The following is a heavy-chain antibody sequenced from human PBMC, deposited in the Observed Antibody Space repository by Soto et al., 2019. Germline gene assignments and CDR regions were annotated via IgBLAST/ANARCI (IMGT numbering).Heavy chain of an antibody. CDR1: GYTFTIYT. D-gene: IGHD1-26*01. J-gene: IGHJ6*02. Sequence: QVQLVQSGAEVKKPGSSGKVSCKSSGYTFTIYTVTWVRQAPGQGLEWMGRIIPIFTQTNYAQKFQDRVTITADKSTSTVYMELSGLRYEDTAVYYCARGGVGAAGGMDVWGQGTTVTVSS. CDR3: ARGGVGAAGGMDV. CDR2: IIPIFTQT. V-gene: IGHV1-69*08.